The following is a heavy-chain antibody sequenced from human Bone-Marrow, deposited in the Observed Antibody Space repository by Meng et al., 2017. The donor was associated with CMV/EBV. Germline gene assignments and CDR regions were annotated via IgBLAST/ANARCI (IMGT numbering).Heavy chain of an antibody. Sequence: GESLKISCAASGFTVSSNHMSWVRQAPGKGLEWVSLIYNGDSTFYADSVKGRFTISRDNSKNTLYLQMNSLRAEDTAVYYCATVDIVAKIQERGFDACDIWGKGTMVTVSS. CDR2: IYNGDST. CDR1: GFTVSSNH. V-gene: IGHV3-66*02. J-gene: IGHJ3*02. D-gene: IGHD5-12*01. CDR3: ATVDIVAKIQERGFDACDI.